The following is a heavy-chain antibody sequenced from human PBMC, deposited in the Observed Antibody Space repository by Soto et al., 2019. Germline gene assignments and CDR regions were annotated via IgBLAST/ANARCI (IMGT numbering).Heavy chain of an antibody. V-gene: IGHV3-30*03. D-gene: IGHD3-22*01. CDR2: ITSDRSNK. CDR1: GFTFSSYS. CDR3: ARDFYYVSSGYYPPTPPDAFDI. J-gene: IGHJ3*02. Sequence: GGSLRLSCAASGFTFSSYSMNWVRQAPGKGLEWVAYITSDRSNKYYADSVKGRFTISRDNSKNTLYLQMNSLRAEDTAVYYWARDFYYVSSGYYPPTPPDAFDIWGQGTMVTVSS.